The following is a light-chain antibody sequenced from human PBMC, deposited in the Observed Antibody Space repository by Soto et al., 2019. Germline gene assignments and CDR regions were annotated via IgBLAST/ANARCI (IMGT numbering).Light chain of an antibody. CDR3: QQSFNNPRT. V-gene: IGKV1-39*01. CDR1: QGIANY. CDR2: GAS. Sequence: DIQMTQSPSSLSASVGDRVTITCRASQGIANYLNWYQQKPGKAPKLLIYGASSLQSGVPSKFSGSGSGTDFTLTISXXXXXDFATYYCQQSFNNPRTFGQGTKVEFK. J-gene: IGKJ1*01.